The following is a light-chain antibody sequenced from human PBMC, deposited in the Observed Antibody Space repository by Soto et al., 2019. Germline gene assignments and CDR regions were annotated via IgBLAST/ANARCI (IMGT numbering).Light chain of an antibody. Sequence: DIQMTQSPSSLSASVGDTVTLTCRASQSISSWLAWYQQKPGKAPKLLIYDASSLESGVPSRFSGSGSGTEFTLTISSLQPDDFATYYCQQYNSYSPLTFGGGTKVDIK. CDR2: DAS. CDR1: QSISSW. CDR3: QQYNSYSPLT. J-gene: IGKJ4*01. V-gene: IGKV1-5*01.